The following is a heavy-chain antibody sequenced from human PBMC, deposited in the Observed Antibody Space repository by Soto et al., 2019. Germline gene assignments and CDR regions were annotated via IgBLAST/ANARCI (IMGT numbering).Heavy chain of an antibody. Sequence: SETLSLTCTVSGVPVTGYYWSWIRQPPGKGLEWIGYVYYGGSTNFNPSLKSRVTMSVDTSRNQFSLKLSSVSAADTAVYYCSRDVDFGEEDVWGQGTTVTASS. D-gene: IGHD4-17*01. CDR2: VYYGGST. V-gene: IGHV4-59*02. CDR3: SRDVDFGEEDV. J-gene: IGHJ6*02. CDR1: GVPVTGYY.